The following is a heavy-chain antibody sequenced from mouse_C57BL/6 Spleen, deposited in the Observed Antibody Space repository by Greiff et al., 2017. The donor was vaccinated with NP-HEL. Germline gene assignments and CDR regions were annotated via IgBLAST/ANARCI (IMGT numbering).Heavy chain of an antibody. CDR3: ARWGYGSSYGFDY. D-gene: IGHD1-1*01. CDR2: IHPNSGST. V-gene: IGHV1-64*01. Sequence: VQLQQSGAELVKPGASVKLSCKASGYTFTSYWMHWVKQRPGQGLEWIGMIHPNSGSTNYNEKFKSKATLTVDKSSSTAYMQLSILTSEDSAVYYCARWGYGSSYGFDYWGQGTTLTVSS. J-gene: IGHJ2*01. CDR1: GYTFTSYW.